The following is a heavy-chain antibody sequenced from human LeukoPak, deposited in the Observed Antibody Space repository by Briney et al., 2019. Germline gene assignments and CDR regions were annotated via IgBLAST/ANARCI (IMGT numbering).Heavy chain of an antibody. CDR2: IYYSGST. J-gene: IGHJ4*02. CDR3: ARVSGYDWESFYDH. D-gene: IGHD5-12*01. V-gene: IGHV4-59*01. Sequence: PSETLSLTCTVSGGSISNYYWSWIRQPPGKGLEWIGYIYYSGSTNYNPSLKSRVTISVDTSKNQFSLKLSSVTAADTAMYYCARVSGYDWESFYDHWGQGSLVTVSS. CDR1: GGSISNYY.